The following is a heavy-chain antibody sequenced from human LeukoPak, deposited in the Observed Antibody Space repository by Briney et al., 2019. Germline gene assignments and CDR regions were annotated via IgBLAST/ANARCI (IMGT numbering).Heavy chain of an antibody. CDR1: GFTFDDYT. J-gene: IGHJ4*02. D-gene: IGHD6-19*01. CDR2: ISWDGGST. Sequence: GGSLRLSCAASGFTFDDYTMHWVRQTPGKGLEWVSLISWDGGSTDYADSVKGRFTISRDNSKNTLYLQMNSLRAEDTAVYYCARAPGISGWSSDYWGQGTLVTVSS. CDR3: ARAPGISGWSSDY. V-gene: IGHV3-43*01.